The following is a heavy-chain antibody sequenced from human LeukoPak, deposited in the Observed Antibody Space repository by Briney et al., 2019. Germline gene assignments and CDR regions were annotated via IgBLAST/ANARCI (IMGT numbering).Heavy chain of an antibody. CDR2: MNPNSGNT. D-gene: IGHD6-19*01. J-gene: IGHJ4*02. V-gene: IGHV1-8*01. CDR3: ARVDAGQWLFFY. Sequence: ASVKVSCKASGYTFTSYDINWVRQATGQGLEWMGWMNPNSGNTGYAQKFQGRVTMTRNTSISTAYMELSSLRSEDTAVYYCARVDAGQWLFFYWGQGTLVTVSS. CDR1: GYTFTSYD.